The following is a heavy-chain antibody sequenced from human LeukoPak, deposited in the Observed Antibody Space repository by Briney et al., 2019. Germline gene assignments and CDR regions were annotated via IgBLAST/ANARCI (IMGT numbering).Heavy chain of an antibody. CDR2: IYSGGST. J-gene: IGHJ5*02. CDR1: GFTVSSNY. Sequence: PGGSLRLSCAASGFTVSSNYMSWVRQAPGKGLEWVSVIYSGGSTYYADSVKGRFTISRDNSKNTLYLQMNSLRAEDTAVYYCARAPRYYDSSGYLNWFDPWGQGTLVTVSS. CDR3: ARAPRYYDSSGYLNWFDP. V-gene: IGHV3-53*01. D-gene: IGHD3-22*01.